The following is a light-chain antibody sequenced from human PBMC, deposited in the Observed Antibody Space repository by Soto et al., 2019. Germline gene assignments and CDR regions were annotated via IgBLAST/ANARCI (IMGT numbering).Light chain of an antibody. V-gene: IGKV1-5*03. CDR3: QQYNSYRA. Sequence: DIPMTQSPSTLSASVGDRVTITFRASQSISNWLAWHQQKPGKAPKLLIYKTSNLASGVPSRFSGSGSGTEFTLTISSLQPDDFATYYCQQYNSYRAFGQGTKVDI. CDR1: QSISNW. CDR2: KTS. J-gene: IGKJ1*01.